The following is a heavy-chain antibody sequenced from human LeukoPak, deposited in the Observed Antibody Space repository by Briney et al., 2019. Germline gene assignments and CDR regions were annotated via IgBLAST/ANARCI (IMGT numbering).Heavy chain of an antibody. CDR2: IYYSGST. CDR1: GGSISSYY. V-gene: IGHV4-59*08. D-gene: IGHD1-26*01. J-gene: IGHJ2*01. CDR3: ARQVSSWSFRYFDL. Sequence: PSETLSLTCTVSGGSISSYYWSWIRQPPGKGLEWIGYIYYSGSTNYNPSLKSRVTISVDTSKNQFSLKLSSVTAADTAVYYCARQVSSWSFRYFDLWGRGTLVTVSS.